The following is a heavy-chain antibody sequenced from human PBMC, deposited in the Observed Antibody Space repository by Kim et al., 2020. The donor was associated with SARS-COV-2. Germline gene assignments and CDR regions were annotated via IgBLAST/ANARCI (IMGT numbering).Heavy chain of an antibody. CDR2: IYTSGST. J-gene: IGHJ6*02. V-gene: IGHV4-4*07. Sequence: SETLSLTCTVSGGSISSYYWSWIRQPAGKGLEWIGRIYTSGSTNYNPSLKSRVTMSVDTSKNQFSLKLSSVTAAATAVYYCARAFSYYYDSSGYYYYYYGMDVWGQWTTVTVSS. D-gene: IGHD3-22*01. CDR3: ARAFSYYYDSSGYYYYYYGMDV. CDR1: GGSISSYY.